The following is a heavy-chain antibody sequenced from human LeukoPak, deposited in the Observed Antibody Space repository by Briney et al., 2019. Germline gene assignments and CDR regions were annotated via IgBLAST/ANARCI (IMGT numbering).Heavy chain of an antibody. D-gene: IGHD2-21*01. CDR3: ARDGDWDWFDP. CDR2: IYSSGST. Sequence: SETLSLTCTVSGGSISSYYWSWIRQPAGKGLEWIGRIYSSGSTNYNPSPKSRVTMSADTSKNQFSLKLSFVTPADTAVYYCARDGDWDWFDPWGQGTLVTVSS. CDR1: GGSISSYY. J-gene: IGHJ5*02. V-gene: IGHV4-4*07.